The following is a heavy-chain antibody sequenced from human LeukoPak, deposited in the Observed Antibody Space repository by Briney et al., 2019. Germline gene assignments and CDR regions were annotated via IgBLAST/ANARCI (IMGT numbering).Heavy chain of an antibody. CDR2: INGDGSST. D-gene: IGHD3-22*01. V-gene: IGHV3-74*01. CDR1: GFTFSSYW. J-gene: IGHJ4*02. CDR3: ARDLVVTSAY. Sequence: GGSLRLSCAASGFTFSSYWMHWVRQAPGKGLVWVSRINGDGSSTTYADFVKGRFTISRDNAKNTLYLQMNGLRAEDTAVYYCARDLVVTSAYWGQGTLVTVSS.